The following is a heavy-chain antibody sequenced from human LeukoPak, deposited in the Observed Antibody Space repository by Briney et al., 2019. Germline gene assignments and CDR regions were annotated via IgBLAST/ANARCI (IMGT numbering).Heavy chain of an antibody. CDR3: ARAVPYFDY. J-gene: IGHJ4*02. D-gene: IGHD2-2*01. Sequence: SQTLSLTCAVSGGSISSGGYSWSWIRQPPGKGLEWIGYIYHSGSAYYNPSLKSRVTISVDRSKNQFSLKLSSATAADTAVYYCARAVPYFDYWGQGTLVTVSS. CDR2: IYHSGSA. V-gene: IGHV4-30-2*01. CDR1: GGSISSGGYS.